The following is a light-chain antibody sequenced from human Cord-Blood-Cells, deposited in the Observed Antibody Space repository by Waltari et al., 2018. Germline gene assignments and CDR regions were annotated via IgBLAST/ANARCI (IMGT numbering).Light chain of an antibody. CDR2: SNN. V-gene: IGLV1-44*01. CDR3: AAWDDSLNGVV. J-gene: IGLJ2*01. CDR1: SSHIGSNT. Sequence: QSVLPQPPSASGTPGQRVTISCSGSSSHIGSNTVHWYQQLPGTAPKLLIYSNNQRPSGVPARFSGTKSGTSASLAISGLQSEDEADYYCAAWDDSLNGVVFGGGTKLTVL.